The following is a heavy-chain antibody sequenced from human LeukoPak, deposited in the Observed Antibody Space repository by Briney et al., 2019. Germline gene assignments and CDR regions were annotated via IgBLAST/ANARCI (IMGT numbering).Heavy chain of an antibody. V-gene: IGHV4-31*03. J-gene: IGHJ5*02. D-gene: IGHD2-2*01. Sequence: KASETLSLTCTVSGGSISSGGYYWSWIRQHPGKGLEWIGYIYYSGSTYYNPSLKSRVTISVDTSKNQFSLKLSSVTAADTAVYYCARVSPAAFYWFDPWGQGTLVTVSS. CDR1: GGSISSGGYY. CDR2: IYYSGST. CDR3: ARVSPAAFYWFDP.